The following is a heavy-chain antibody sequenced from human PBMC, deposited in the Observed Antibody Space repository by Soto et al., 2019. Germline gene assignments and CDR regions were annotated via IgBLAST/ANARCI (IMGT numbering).Heavy chain of an antibody. Sequence: EVQLVESGGGLVQPGGSLRLSCAASGFTVSSNYMSWVRQAPGKGLEWVSVIYSGGSTYYADSVKGRFTISRDNSKNTMYLQMNSLRAEDTAVYYCARDRIPTGMDVWGQGTTVTVSS. CDR3: ARDRIPTGMDV. CDR1: GFTVSSNY. J-gene: IGHJ6*02. V-gene: IGHV3-66*01. CDR2: IYSGGST.